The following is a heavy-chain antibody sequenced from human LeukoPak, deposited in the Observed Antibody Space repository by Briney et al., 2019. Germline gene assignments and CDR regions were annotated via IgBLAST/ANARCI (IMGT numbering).Heavy chain of an antibody. J-gene: IGHJ6*03. CDR3: ARLSLGVAGGMGV. CDR2: INHSGST. D-gene: IGHD6-19*01. CDR1: GGSFSGYY. Sequence: PSETLSLTCAVHGGSFSGYYWSWIRQPPGKGLEWIGEINHSGSTNYNPSLKSRVTISVDTSKNQFSLKLSSVTAADTAVYYCARLSLGVAGGMGVWGKGTTVTISS. V-gene: IGHV4-34*01.